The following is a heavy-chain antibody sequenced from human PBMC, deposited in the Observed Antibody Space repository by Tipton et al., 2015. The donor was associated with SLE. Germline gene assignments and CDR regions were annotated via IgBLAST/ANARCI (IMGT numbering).Heavy chain of an antibody. CDR1: GGSISSGYY. J-gene: IGHJ4*02. CDR2: IYHSGST. CDR3: ARLILGQQLPPVDS. D-gene: IGHD6-13*01. V-gene: IGHV4-38-2*02. Sequence: TLSLTCTVSGGSISSGYYWGWIRQPPGKGLEWIGSIYHSGSTYYNPSLKSRVTISVDTSKNQFSLKLSSVTAADTAVYYCARLILGQQLPPVDSWGQGTLVTVSS.